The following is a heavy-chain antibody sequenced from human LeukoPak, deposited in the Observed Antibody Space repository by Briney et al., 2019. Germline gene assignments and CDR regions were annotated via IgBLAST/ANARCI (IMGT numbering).Heavy chain of an antibody. J-gene: IGHJ4*02. D-gene: IGHD3-22*01. Sequence: ASVKVSCKVSGYTLTELSMHWVRQAPGKGLEWMGGFDPEDGETIYAQKFQGRVTMTEDTSTDTAYMELSSLRSEDTAVYYCAKDLSDANLGVGHYDSSGYYSIYFDYWGQGTLVTVSS. CDR1: GYTLTELS. CDR2: FDPEDGET. CDR3: AKDLSDANLGVGHYDSSGYYSIYFDY. V-gene: IGHV1-24*01.